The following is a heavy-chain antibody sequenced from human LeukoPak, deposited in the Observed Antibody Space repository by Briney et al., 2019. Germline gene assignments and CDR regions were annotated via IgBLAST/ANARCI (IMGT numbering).Heavy chain of an antibody. CDR3: ARGPDYGDYILEY. CDR2: IIPIFGTA. V-gene: IGHV1-69*13. CDR1: GGTFSSYA. J-gene: IGHJ4*02. D-gene: IGHD4-17*01. Sequence: SVKVSCKASGGTFSSYAISWVRQAPGQGLEWMGGIIPIFGTANYAQKFQGRVTITADESTSTAYMELSSLRSEDTAVYYCARGPDYGDYILEYWGQGTLVTVSS.